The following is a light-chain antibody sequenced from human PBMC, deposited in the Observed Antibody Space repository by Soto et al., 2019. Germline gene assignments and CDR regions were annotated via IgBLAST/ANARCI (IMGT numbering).Light chain of an antibody. CDR2: DNN. J-gene: IGLJ2*01. V-gene: IGLV1-51*01. CDR3: STWDGSLPGDV. Sequence: QSVLTQSPSVSAAPGQQVTISCSGSSSNIGNNYVSWYQQLPGTAPKLLIYDNNKRPSGIPDRFSGSKSGTSGTLVITGLQTGDEADYYCSTWDGSLPGDVFGGGTKLTVL. CDR1: SSNIGNNY.